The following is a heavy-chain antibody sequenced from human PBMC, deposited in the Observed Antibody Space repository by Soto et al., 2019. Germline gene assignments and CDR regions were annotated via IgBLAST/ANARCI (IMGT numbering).Heavy chain of an antibody. CDR2: INPNSGAT. CDR3: ARDAVSTIGDFDF. CDR1: GYTFTRYG. J-gene: IGHJ4*02. D-gene: IGHD5-12*01. Sequence: ASVKVPCKASGYTFTRYGIIWLRQAAGQGLEWMGWINPNSGATNYPQKFQGRVTTTRDRSITTAYMELSRLKSDDTALYFCARDAVSTIGDFDFWGQGTPVTVSS. V-gene: IGHV1-2*02.